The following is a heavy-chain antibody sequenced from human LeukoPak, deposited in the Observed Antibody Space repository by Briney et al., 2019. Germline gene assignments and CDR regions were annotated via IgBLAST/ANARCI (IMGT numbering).Heavy chain of an antibody. Sequence: GGSLRLSCAASGFTSSSYAMSWVRQAPGKGLEWVSGISGSGGSTYYADSVKGRFTTSRDNSKNTLYLQMSSLRAEDTAVYYCAKDLRYSSGWDAFDIWGQGTMVTVSS. CDR3: AKDLRYSSGWDAFDI. CDR2: ISGSGGST. J-gene: IGHJ3*02. CDR1: GFTSSSYA. D-gene: IGHD6-19*01. V-gene: IGHV3-23*01.